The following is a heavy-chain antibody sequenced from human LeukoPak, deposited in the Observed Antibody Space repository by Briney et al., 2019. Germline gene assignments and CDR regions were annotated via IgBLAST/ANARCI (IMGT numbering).Heavy chain of an antibody. CDR2: IYYSGST. D-gene: IGHD1-20*01. V-gene: IGHV4-59*11. CDR3: ARATNFNWIDLLN. J-gene: IGHJ4*02. CDR1: GGSISSHY. Sequence: PSETLSLTCTVSGGSISSHYWSWIRQPPGKGLEWIGYIYYSGSTNYNPSLKSRVTISVDTSKNQFSLKLSSVTAADTAVYYCARATNFNWIDLLNWGQGTLVTVSS.